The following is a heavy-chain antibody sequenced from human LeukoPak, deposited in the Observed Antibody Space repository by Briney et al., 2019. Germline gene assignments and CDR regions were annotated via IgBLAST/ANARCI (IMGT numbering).Heavy chain of an antibody. V-gene: IGHV4-59*01. CDR2: IYYSGST. CDR1: GGSISSYY. D-gene: IGHD3-10*01. CDR3: ARVLYGSGTYYFDY. Sequence: SETLSLTCTVSGGSISSYYWSWIRQPPGKGLEWIGYIYYSGSTSHNPALKSRVTISVDTSKNQFSLKLSSVTAADTAVYYCARVLYGSGTYYFDYWGQGTLVTVSS. J-gene: IGHJ4*02.